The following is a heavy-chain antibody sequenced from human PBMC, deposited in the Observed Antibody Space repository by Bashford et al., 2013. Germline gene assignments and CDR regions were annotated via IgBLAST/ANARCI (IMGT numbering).Heavy chain of an antibody. D-gene: IGHD2-2*02. V-gene: IGHV1-69*01. J-gene: IGHJ3*01. CDR3: ARVTGFCSGATCYTVVYTFDL. Sequence: WVRQAPGQGLEWMGGITPIFGTMNSAQKFQGRVTITADESTSTAYMELSSLRSEDTAVYYCARVTGFCSGATCYTVVYTFDLWGRRDNGHRLL. CDR2: ITPIFGTM.